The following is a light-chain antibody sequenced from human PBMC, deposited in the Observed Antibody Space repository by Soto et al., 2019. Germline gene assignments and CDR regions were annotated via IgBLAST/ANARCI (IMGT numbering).Light chain of an antibody. Sequence: EIVMTQSPATLSVSPGERATLSCRASQSVSSNLAWYQQKPGQAPRLLICGASTRATGIPARFSGSGSGTEFTLTISSLQSEDFAVYYCQQCNNWPLTFGQGTRVEIK. J-gene: IGKJ1*01. CDR1: QSVSSN. CDR2: GAS. V-gene: IGKV3-15*01. CDR3: QQCNNWPLT.